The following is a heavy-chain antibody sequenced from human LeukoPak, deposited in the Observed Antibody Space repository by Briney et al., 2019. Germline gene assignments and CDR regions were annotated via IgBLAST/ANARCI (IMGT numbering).Heavy chain of an antibody. CDR2: ISGSGGST. Sequence: PGGSLRLSCAASGFTFSSYAMNWVRQAPGKGLEWVSGISGSGGSTYYADSVKGRFTISRDNAKNTLYLQMNSLRAEDTAVYYCARDQCSGANCQVALDYWGQGTLVTVSS. V-gene: IGHV3-23*01. CDR3: ARDQCSGANCQVALDY. J-gene: IGHJ4*02. CDR1: GFTFSSYA. D-gene: IGHD2-15*01.